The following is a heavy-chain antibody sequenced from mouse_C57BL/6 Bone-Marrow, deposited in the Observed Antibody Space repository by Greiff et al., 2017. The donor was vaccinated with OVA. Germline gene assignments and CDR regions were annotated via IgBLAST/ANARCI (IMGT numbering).Heavy chain of an antibody. D-gene: IGHD1-1*01. CDR1: GFSLTSYG. CDR2: IWGVGST. CDR3: ASAYGSSPYYAMDY. V-gene: IGHV2-6*01. J-gene: IGHJ4*01. Sequence: VKLMESGPGLVAPSQSLSITCTVSGFSLTSYGVDWVRQSPGKGLEWLGVIWGVGSTNYNSALKSRLSISKDNSKSQVFLKMNSLQTDDTAMYYCASAYGSSPYYAMDYWGQGTSVTVSS.